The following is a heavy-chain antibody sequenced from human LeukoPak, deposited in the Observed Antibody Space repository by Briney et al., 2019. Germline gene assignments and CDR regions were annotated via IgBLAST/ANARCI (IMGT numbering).Heavy chain of an antibody. D-gene: IGHD3-22*01. Sequence: GGSLRLSCAASGFTFSRHAINWVRQTPGKGLEWVAVISSDGSNKYYADSVKGRFTISRDNSKNSLDLQMNSLRVEDTAVYYCARGGSSIYSPSDYWGQGTLVTVSS. CDR1: GFTFSRHA. V-gene: IGHV3-30*04. CDR2: ISSDGSNK. CDR3: ARGGSSIYSPSDY. J-gene: IGHJ4*02.